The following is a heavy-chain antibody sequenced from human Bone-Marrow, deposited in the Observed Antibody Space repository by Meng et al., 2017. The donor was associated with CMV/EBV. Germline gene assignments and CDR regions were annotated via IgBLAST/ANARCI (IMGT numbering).Heavy chain of an antibody. CDR2: ISSSSSYI. J-gene: IGHJ3*02. CDR1: GFTFSSYS. CDR3: AKDIDSSPGRPQSAFDI. V-gene: IGHV3-21*04. D-gene: IGHD1-26*01. Sequence: GESLKISCAASGFTFSSYSMNWVRQAPGKGLEWVSSISSSSSYIYYADSVKGRFTISRDNAKNSLYLQMNSPRAEDTALYYCAKDIDSSPGRPQSAFDIWGQGTMVTVSS.